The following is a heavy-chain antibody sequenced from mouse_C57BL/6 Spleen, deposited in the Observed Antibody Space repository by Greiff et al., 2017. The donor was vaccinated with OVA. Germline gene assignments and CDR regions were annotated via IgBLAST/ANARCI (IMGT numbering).Heavy chain of an antibody. Sequence: QVQLQQSGAELVRPGTSVKVSCKASGYAFTNYLIEWVKQRPGQGLEWIGVINPGSGGTNYNEKFKGKATLTADKSSSTAYMQLSSLTSEDSAVYFCARGGLAYWGQGTSVTVSS. CDR1: GYAFTNYL. J-gene: IGHJ4*01. D-gene: IGHD3-3*01. CDR3: ARGGLAY. V-gene: IGHV1-54*01. CDR2: INPGSGGT.